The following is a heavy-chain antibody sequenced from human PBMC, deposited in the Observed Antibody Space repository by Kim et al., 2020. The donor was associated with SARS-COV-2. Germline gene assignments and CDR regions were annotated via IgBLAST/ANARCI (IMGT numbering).Heavy chain of an antibody. CDR3: ARGLDYYGSGRNRDY. V-gene: IGHV1-8*01. J-gene: IGHJ4*02. Sequence: QKFQGRVTMTRNTSISTAYMELSSLRSEDTAVYYCARGLDYYGSGRNRDYWGQGTLVTVSS. D-gene: IGHD3-10*01.